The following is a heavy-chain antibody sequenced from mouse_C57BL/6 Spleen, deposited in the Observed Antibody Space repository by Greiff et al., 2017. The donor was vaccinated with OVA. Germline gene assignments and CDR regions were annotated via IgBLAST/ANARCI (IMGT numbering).Heavy chain of an antibody. D-gene: IGHD2-1*01. CDR3: ARGIYYGNYVGAY. CDR1: GYAFSSYW. CDR2: IYPGDGDT. Sequence: QVQLQQSGAELVKPGASVKISCKASGYAFSSYWMNWVKQRPGKGLEWIGQIYPGDGDTNYNGKFKGKATLTADKSSSTAYMQLSSLTSEDSAVYFCARGIYYGNYVGAYWGQGTLVTVSA. J-gene: IGHJ3*01. V-gene: IGHV1-80*01.